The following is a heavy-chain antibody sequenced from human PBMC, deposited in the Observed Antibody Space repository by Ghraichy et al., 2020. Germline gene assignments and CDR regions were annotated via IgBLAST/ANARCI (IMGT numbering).Heavy chain of an antibody. Sequence: SETLSLTCDRKSTCLNSSHEFVSRLPPSNGQKKIGYIYYSGSTNYNPSLKIRVTISVDTSKNQFSLKLSSVTAADTAVYYCARLRDGLFFSGGYYYAMDVWGLVTTVTV. CDR2: IYYSGST. D-gene: IGHD5-24*01. CDR1: STCLNSS. CDR3: ARLRDGLFFSGGYYYAMDV. V-gene: IGHV4-59*08. J-gene: IGHJ6*02.